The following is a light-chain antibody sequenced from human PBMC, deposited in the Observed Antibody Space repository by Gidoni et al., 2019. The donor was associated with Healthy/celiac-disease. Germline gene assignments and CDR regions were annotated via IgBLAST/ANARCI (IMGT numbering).Light chain of an antibody. J-gene: IGKJ2*01. CDR3: QQLNSYPPLT. CDR1: QGISSY. CDR2: AAS. V-gene: IGKV1-9*01. Sequence: IQFTQSPSFLSASVGDRVTITCRASQGISSYLAWYQQKPGKAPKLLIYAASTLQSGVPSRFSGSGSGTEFTLTISSLQPEDFATYYCQQLNSYPPLTFGQGTKLEIK.